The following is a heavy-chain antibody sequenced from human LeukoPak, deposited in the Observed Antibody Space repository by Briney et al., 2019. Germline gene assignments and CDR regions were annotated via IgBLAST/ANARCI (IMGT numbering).Heavy chain of an antibody. CDR3: ARSLPYGTTWYGRSDF. CDR2: IRQDGDTK. D-gene: IGHD6-13*01. J-gene: IGHJ4*02. CDR1: GFPFNAYW. Sequence: PGKSLRLPCAASGFPFNAYWMTWVRQAPGKGLEWVANIRQDGDTKYYEDSVKGRFTISRDNAMNSLYLQMNSLRAEDTAIYYCARSLPYGTTWYGRSDFWGQGTLVTVSS. V-gene: IGHV3-7*03.